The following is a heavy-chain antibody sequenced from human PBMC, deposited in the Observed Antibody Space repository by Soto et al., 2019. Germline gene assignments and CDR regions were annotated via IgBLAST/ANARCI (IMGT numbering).Heavy chain of an antibody. CDR2: IYSGGST. D-gene: IGHD3-10*01. CDR1: GFTVSSNY. Sequence: PGGSLRLSCAASGFTVSSNYMSWVRQAPGKGLEWVSVIYSGGSTYYADSVKGRFTISRDNSKNTLYLQMNSLRAEDTAVYYCARVGESMFYYFDYWGQGTLVTVSS. V-gene: IGHV3-66*01. CDR3: ARVGESMFYYFDY. J-gene: IGHJ4*02.